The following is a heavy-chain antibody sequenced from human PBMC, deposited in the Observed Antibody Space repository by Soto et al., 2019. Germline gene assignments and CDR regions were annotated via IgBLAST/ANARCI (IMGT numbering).Heavy chain of an antibody. CDR1: GFTVSSNY. V-gene: IGHV3-66*01. Sequence: EVQVVESGGGLFQPGGSLRLSCAASGFTVSSNYMAWVRQAPGKGLDWVSIIFSGGNTYYADSVKGRFTISRDNSENTLYLQMNSLRVEDTAVYYCARGDYDLWGQGTLVTVSS. CDR3: ARGDYDL. J-gene: IGHJ4*02. CDR2: IFSGGNT.